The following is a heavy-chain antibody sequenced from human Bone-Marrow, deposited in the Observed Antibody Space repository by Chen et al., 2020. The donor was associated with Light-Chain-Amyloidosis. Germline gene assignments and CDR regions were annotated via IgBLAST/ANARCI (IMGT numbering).Heavy chain of an antibody. CDR3: ARAHTGSYWSPVEY. CDR1: GSIFFSFA. Sequence: QVHLVESGGGVVQPGGPLGPSGEAPGSIFFSFAMHWVRQAPGKGLQWVAVISSDGNNEYYADSVKGRFTISRDNSNSTVYLQMNSLRVEDTGLYYCARAHTGSYWSPVEYWGQGILVTVSS. CDR2: ISSDGNNE. V-gene: IGHV3-30*04. J-gene: IGHJ4*02. D-gene: IGHD1-26*01.